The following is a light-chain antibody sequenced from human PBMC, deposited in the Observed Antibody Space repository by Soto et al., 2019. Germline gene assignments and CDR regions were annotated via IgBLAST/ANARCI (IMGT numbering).Light chain of an antibody. CDR2: GAS. CDR3: QQRCNWPLT. J-gene: IGKJ5*01. Sequence: VLTRSRGTIYLSTWEEASLSDSASQSVSSSYLAWYQQKPGQAPRLLIYGASSRAFCIPDRCSGSGSGTDFTLTISILEPEDLAVYYCQQRCNWPLTFGQGTRLEIK. V-gene: IGKV3D-20*02. CDR1: QSVSSSY.